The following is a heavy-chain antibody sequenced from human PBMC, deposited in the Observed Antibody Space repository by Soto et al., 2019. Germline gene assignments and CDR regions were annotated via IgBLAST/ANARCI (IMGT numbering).Heavy chain of an antibody. D-gene: IGHD3-16*01. CDR3: AGGSQVTEFHYYAIDV. V-gene: IGHV1-3*01. CDR2: IDCGNGDT. J-gene: IGHJ6*02. Sequence: ASVKVSCKTSGSSFKTLTIYWVRQVPGQRFEWLGWIDCGNGDTHYSEKFEDRVTFTMDVSASTGYLELRSLGSGDSATYYCAGGSQVTEFHYYAIDVWGPGTTVTVSS. CDR1: GSSFKTLT.